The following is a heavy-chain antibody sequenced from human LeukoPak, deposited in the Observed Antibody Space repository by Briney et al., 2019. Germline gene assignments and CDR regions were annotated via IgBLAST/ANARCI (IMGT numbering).Heavy chain of an antibody. D-gene: IGHD2-21*01. Sequence: ASVKVSCKASGYTFTSYGINWVRQAPGQGPEWMGWSSPYNGGTRYALKFRGRVTMTTDTSTTTAYMELTSLESDDSAVYYCAREWRDCDGGCVTGHFDFWGQGTRVTVSS. J-gene: IGHJ4*02. CDR1: GYTFTSYG. V-gene: IGHV1-18*01. CDR2: SSPYNGGT. CDR3: AREWRDCDGGCVTGHFDF.